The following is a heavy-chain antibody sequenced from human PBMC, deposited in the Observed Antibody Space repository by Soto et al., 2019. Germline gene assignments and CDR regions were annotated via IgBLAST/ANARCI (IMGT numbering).Heavy chain of an antibody. J-gene: IGHJ4*02. CDR3: ARAEMAAITFDY. CDR2: INPSGGST. D-gene: IGHD2-2*02. V-gene: IGHV1-46*01. CDR1: GYTFTSYY. Sequence: QVQLVQSGAEVKKPGASVKVSCKASGYTFTSYYMHWVRQAPGQGLEWMGIINPSGGSTSYAQKFQGRGTMTRDTSTSTVYMELSSLRSEDTAVYYCARAEMAAITFDYWGQGTLVTVSS.